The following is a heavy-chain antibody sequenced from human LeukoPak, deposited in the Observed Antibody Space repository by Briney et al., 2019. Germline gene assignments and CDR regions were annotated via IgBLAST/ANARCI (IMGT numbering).Heavy chain of an antibody. CDR2: IKNDGSEQ. CDR3: TRGHYGLDV. J-gene: IGHJ6*02. CDR1: GFIFKSYW. Sequence: LPGGSLRLSCAASGFIFKSYWMSWVRQAPGKGLEWAGTIKNDGSEQYYVDSVRGRLTISRDNARNSLNLQMDSLRVEDTAVYYCTRGHYGLDVWGQGTTVTVSS. V-gene: IGHV3-7*05.